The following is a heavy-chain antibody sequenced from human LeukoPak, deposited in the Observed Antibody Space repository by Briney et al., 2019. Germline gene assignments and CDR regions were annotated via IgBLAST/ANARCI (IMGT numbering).Heavy chain of an antibody. CDR1: GFTFSDDY. J-gene: IGHJ4*02. D-gene: IGHD6-19*01. CDR2: ISSSGYTI. CDR3: ATTTGQWLTFDY. Sequence: GGSLRLSCAASGFTFSDDYMSWIRQVPGKGLEWVSYISSSGYTIYYADSVKGRFTISRDNSKNTLYLQMNSLRAEDTAVYYCATTTGQWLTFDYWGQGTLVTVSS. V-gene: IGHV3-11*04.